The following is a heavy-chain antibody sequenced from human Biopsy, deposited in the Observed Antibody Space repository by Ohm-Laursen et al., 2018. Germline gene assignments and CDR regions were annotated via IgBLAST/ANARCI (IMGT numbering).Heavy chain of an antibody. Sequence: SDTLSLTCTVSAGAVRSPDHRWNWVRRAPGKGLEWIGHIYYSWTTFSSPSLRGRVTMDLDTSKNQFSLRLRSMTSADTAVYFCARAYFDGVGTSNYFFDSWGQGALVTVSS. CDR2: IYYSWTT. J-gene: IGHJ4*02. V-gene: IGHV4-61*08. CDR1: AGAVRSPDHR. CDR3: ARAYFDGVGTSNYFFDS. D-gene: IGHD3-9*01.